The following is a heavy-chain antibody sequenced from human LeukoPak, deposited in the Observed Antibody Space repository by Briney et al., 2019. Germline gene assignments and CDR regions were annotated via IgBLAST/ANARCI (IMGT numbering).Heavy chain of an antibody. V-gene: IGHV4-4*07. J-gene: IGHJ4*02. CDR3: ARGGYSRGNFDY. D-gene: IGHD4-23*01. CDR1: GDSMGRYY. Sequence: SETLSLTCTVSGDSMGRYYWSFIRQPAGKGLEWIGRIHISGTTWYNASLKSRVTISVDTSKNQFSLRLTSVTAADTAVYHCARGGYSRGNFDYWGQGALVTVSS. CDR2: IHISGTT.